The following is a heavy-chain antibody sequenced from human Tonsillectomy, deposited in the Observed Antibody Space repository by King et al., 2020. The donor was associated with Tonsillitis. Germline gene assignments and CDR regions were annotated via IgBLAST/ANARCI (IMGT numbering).Heavy chain of an antibody. CDR3: ARYLHGWGMDV. D-gene: IGHD3-10*01. CDR1: GFSVNSDY. Sequence: VQLVESGGGLVQPGGSLRLSCAASGFSVNSDYMSWVRQTPGMGLEWVSVIYTGDNTNYADSVKDRFTISRDTSKNTLYLQMNSLRAEDTAVYYFARYLHGWGMDVWGQGTTVTVSS. CDR2: IYTGDNT. J-gene: IGHJ6*02. V-gene: IGHV3-66*01.